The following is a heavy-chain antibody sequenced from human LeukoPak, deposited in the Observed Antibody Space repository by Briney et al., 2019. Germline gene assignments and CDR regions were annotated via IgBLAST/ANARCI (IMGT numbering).Heavy chain of an antibody. J-gene: IGHJ6*02. CDR2: IKQDGSEK. CDR1: GFTFSSYW. CDR3: ARVPDCSGGSCYLGDYYYGMDV. Sequence: GGSLRLSCAASGFTFSSYWMSWVRQAPGKGLEWVANIKQDGSEKYYVDSVKGRFTISRDNAKNSLYLHMNSLRAEDTAVYYCARVPDCSGGSCYLGDYYYGMDVWGQGTTVTVSS. V-gene: IGHV3-7*03. D-gene: IGHD2-15*01.